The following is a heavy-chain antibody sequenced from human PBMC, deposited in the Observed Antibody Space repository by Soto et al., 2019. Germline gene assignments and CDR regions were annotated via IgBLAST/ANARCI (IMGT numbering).Heavy chain of an antibody. CDR1: GFTFSNYD. Sequence: QVQLVESGGGVVHPGTSLILSCVASGFTFSNYDMYWVRQAPGKGLQWVALISNDGSNKYYSDSVQGRFTISRDNSKNTLYVQMNSLRVEDTAVYYCAKGEDPNYYSAIDVWGLGTTVTVSS. J-gene: IGHJ6*02. CDR3: AKGEDPNYYSAIDV. D-gene: IGHD1-26*01. V-gene: IGHV3-30*18. CDR2: ISNDGSNK.